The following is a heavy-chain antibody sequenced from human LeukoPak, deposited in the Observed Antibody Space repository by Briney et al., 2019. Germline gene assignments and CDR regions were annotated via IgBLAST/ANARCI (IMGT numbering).Heavy chain of an antibody. V-gene: IGHV3-48*02. D-gene: IGHD1-1*01. CDR2: ISSSSSTI. J-gene: IGHJ4*02. CDR3: ARDHSLTTGWFDY. CDR1: GFTFSRNS. Sequence: GGSLRLSCAASGFTFSRNSMNWVRQAPGKGLEWVSYISSSSSTIYYADSVKGRFTISRDNAKNSLYLQMNSLRDEDTAVYYCARDHSLTTGWFDYWGQGTLVTVSS.